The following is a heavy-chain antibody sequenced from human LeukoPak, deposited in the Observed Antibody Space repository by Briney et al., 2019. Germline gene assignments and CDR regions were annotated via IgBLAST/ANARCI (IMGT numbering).Heavy chain of an antibody. J-gene: IGHJ5*02. D-gene: IGHD2-2*01. CDR1: GGAIRSGDYY. Sequence: SQTLSLICTVSGGAIRSGDYYWSWIRRPPGGGLEWIGYISYSGNTYYNPSLKSRVTISLDTSKSQFSLKLSSVTAADTAVYFCASTNCSSSNCFGANWFDPWGQGTLVTVSS. CDR2: ISYSGNT. V-gene: IGHV4-30-4*08. CDR3: ASTNCSSSNCFGANWFDP.